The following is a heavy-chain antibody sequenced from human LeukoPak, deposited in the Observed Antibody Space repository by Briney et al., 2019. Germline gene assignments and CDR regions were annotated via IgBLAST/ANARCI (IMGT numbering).Heavy chain of an antibody. CDR3: AKYYYDGGAYSFDY. CDR1: GFTFSSYS. V-gene: IGHV3-48*01. Sequence: GGSLRLSCVASGFTFSSYSMNWVRQAPGKGPEWISYVTSSSSTIYYADSVKGRFTISRDNSKNTLYLQMNSLRAEDTAVYYCAKYYYDGGAYSFDYWGQGTLVTVSS. CDR2: VTSSSSTI. J-gene: IGHJ4*02. D-gene: IGHD3-22*01.